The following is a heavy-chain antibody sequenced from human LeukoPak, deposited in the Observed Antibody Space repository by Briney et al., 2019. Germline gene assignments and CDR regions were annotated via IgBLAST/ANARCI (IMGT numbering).Heavy chain of an antibody. CDR2: ISGSGGST. V-gene: IGHV3-23*01. CDR1: GFTSSSYA. CDR3: AKDPYAILTGYRYYFDY. J-gene: IGHJ4*02. D-gene: IGHD3-9*01. Sequence: GGSLRLSCVASGFTSSSYAMSWVRQAPGKGLEWVSAISGSGGSTYYADSVKGRFTISRDNSKNTLFLQMNSLRAEDTAVYYCAKDPYAILTGYRYYFDYRGQGTLVTVSS.